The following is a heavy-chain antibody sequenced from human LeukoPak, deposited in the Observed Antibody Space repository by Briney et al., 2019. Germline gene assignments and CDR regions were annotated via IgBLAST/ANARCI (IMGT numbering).Heavy chain of an antibody. CDR3: ARHRRPGRPAAGLAGFDP. J-gene: IGHJ5*02. Sequence: SETLSLTCTVSGGSISSYYWSWIRQPPGKGLEWIGYIYYSGSTNYNPSLKSRVTISVDTSKNQFSLKLSSVTAADTAVYYCARHRRPGRPAAGLAGFDPWGQGTLVTVSS. D-gene: IGHD6-13*01. CDR1: GGSISSYY. V-gene: IGHV4-59*08. CDR2: IYYSGST.